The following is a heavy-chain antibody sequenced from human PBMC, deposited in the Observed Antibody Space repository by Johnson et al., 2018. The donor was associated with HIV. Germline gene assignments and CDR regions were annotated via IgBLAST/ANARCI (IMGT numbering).Heavy chain of an antibody. V-gene: IGHV3-30*02. J-gene: IGHJ3*01. Sequence: QVQLVESGGGVVQPGTSLRLSCAASGFTFSSYGIHWVRQAPGKGLEWVAFIWHDGRDVYYADSVKGRFTVSRDNSKNTLYLQMNSLRPEDTAVFYCAKEESGSFLGFELWGRGTMVTVSS. CDR2: IWHDGRDV. CDR1: GFTFSSYG. D-gene: IGHD1-26*01. CDR3: AKEESGSFLGFEL.